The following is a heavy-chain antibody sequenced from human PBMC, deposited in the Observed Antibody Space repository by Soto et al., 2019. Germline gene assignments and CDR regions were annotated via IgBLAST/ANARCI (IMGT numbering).Heavy chain of an antibody. J-gene: IGHJ4*02. V-gene: IGHV6-1*01. CDR1: GDSVSSNSAA. D-gene: IGHD6-19*01. Sequence: SRTLSLTCAISGDSVSSNSAAWNWIRQSPSRGLEWLGRTYYRSKWYNEYALSVKSRITINPDTSKNQFSLQLNSVTPDDTAVYSCAREYSAGWSTWGQGTLVTVSS. CDR2: TYYRSKWYN. CDR3: AREYSAGWST.